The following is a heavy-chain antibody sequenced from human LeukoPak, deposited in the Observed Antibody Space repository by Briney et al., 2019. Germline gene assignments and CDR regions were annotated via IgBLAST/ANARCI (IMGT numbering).Heavy chain of an antibody. J-gene: IGHJ4*02. CDR3: ARDSGDFWSGYTPYFDY. Sequence: SETLSLTCTVSGGSLSSYYWSWIRQPAGKGLEWIGRIYTSGSTNYNPSLKSRVTMSVDTSKNQFSLKLSSVTAADTAVYYCARDSGDFWSGYTPYFDYWGQGTLVTVSS. CDR2: IYTSGST. V-gene: IGHV4-4*07. D-gene: IGHD3-3*01. CDR1: GGSLSSYY.